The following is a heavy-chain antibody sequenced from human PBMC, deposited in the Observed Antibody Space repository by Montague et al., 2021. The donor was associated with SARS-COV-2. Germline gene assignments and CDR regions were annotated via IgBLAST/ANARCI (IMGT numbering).Heavy chain of an antibody. CDR3: ARAHSGSWAHLDN. D-gene: IGHD5-12*01. V-gene: IGHV4-61*02. CDR2: IYTSGTT. CDR1: GGSISSGSYY. Sequence: TLSLTCTVSGGSISSGSYYWSWIRQPAGKGLEWIGRIYTSGTTDYSFSLKSRVTISVDMSKNQFSLKLTSVTAADTAVYYCARAHSGSWAHLDNWGQGSLVTVSP. J-gene: IGHJ4*02.